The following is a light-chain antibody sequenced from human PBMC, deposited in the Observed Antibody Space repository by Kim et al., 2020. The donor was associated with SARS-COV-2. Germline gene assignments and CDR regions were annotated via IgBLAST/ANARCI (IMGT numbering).Light chain of an antibody. Sequence: SPAERPTPSCRASQRVTSNYLAWYQQKPGQAPRLLIYDASRRATGIPGRFSGSGSGTDFTLTISRLEPEDSAVYYCQQYGSSPLTFGQGTKVDIK. CDR2: DAS. CDR1: QRVTSNY. CDR3: QQYGSSPLT. V-gene: IGKV3-20*01. J-gene: IGKJ1*01.